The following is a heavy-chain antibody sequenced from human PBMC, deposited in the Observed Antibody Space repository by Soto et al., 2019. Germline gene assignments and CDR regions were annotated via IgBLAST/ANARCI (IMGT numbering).Heavy chain of an antibody. CDR3: ASLNYDILTGYKDYYYGMDV. Sequence: ASVKASCKASGGTFSSYAISWVRQAPGQGLEWMGGIIPIFGTANYAQKFQGRVTITADKSTSTAYMELSSLRSEDTAVYYCASLNYDILTGYKDYYYGMDVWGQGTTVTVSS. V-gene: IGHV1-69*06. D-gene: IGHD3-9*01. J-gene: IGHJ6*02. CDR2: IIPIFGTA. CDR1: GGTFSSYA.